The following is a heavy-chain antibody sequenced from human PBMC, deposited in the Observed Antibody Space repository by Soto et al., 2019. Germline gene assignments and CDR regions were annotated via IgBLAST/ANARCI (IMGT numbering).Heavy chain of an antibody. J-gene: IGHJ4*02. CDR2: ISYDGSNK. CDR1: GFTFSSYG. CDR3: ATLGIQAAGYRNNFDY. Sequence: PGGSLRLSCAASGFTFSSYGMHWVRQAPGKGLEWVAVISYDGSNKYYADSVKGRFTISRDNSKNTLYLQMNSLRAEDTAVYFCATLGIQAAGYRNNFDYWGQGTLVTVSS. D-gene: IGHD6-13*01. V-gene: IGHV3-30*03.